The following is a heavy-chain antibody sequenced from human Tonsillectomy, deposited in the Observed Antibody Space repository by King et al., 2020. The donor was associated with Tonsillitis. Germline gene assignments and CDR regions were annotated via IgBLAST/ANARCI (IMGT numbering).Heavy chain of an antibody. D-gene: IGHD4-11*01. CDR1: CGSISSGGYY. CDR3: AREGGLHYYNYYYYMDV. CDR2: IYNSVST. J-gene: IGHJ6*03. V-gene: IGHV4-31*03. Sequence: VQLQESGPGLVKPSQTLSLTCTVSCGSISSGGYYWSWIRQLPGKGLEWIGYIYNSVSTSYNPSLKSRVTISLDTSKNQFSLKLSSVAAADTAVYYCAREGGLHYYNYYYYMDVWGKGTTVTVYS.